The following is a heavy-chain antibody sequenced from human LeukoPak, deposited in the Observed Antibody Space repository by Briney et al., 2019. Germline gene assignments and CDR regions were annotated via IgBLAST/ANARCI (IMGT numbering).Heavy chain of an antibody. CDR2: ISWNSGSI. V-gene: IGHV3-9*01. Sequence: PGGSLRLSCAASGFTFDDYAMHWVRQAPGKGLEWVSGISWNSGSIGYADSVKGRFTISRDNAKNSLYLQMNSLRAEDTAVYYCARDTGNCSGGSCYSGGLDYWGQGTLVTVSS. CDR3: ARDTGNCSGGSCYSGGLDY. J-gene: IGHJ4*02. CDR1: GFTFDDYA. D-gene: IGHD2-15*01.